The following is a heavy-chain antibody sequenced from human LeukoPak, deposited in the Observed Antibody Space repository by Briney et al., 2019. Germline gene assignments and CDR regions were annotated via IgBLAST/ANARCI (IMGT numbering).Heavy chain of an antibody. CDR2: ISSSGTTI. D-gene: IGHD1-7*01. V-gene: IGHV3-11*01. CDR3: ARGNYIADY. CDR1: GFTFSDYY. Sequence: GGSLRLSCAASGFTFSDYYMSWILQAPGKGLEWVSYISSSGTTIYYADSMKGRFTISRDNAKKSLYLQMSGLRADDTAVYYCARGNYIADYWGQGTLVTVSS. J-gene: IGHJ4*02.